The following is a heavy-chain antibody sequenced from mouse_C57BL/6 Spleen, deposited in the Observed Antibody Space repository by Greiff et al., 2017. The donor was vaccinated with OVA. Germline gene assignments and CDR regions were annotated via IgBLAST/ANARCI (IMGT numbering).Heavy chain of an antibody. CDR1: GFTFSDYY. J-gene: IGHJ4*01. Sequence: EVKLMESEGGLVQPGSSMKLSCTASGFTFSDYYMAWVRQVPEKGLEWVANINYDGSSTYYLDSLKSRFIISRDNAKNILYLQMSSLKSEDTATYYCARERLRRAMDYWGQGTSVTVSS. V-gene: IGHV5-16*01. CDR2: INYDGSST. CDR3: ARERLRRAMDY. D-gene: IGHD2-2*01.